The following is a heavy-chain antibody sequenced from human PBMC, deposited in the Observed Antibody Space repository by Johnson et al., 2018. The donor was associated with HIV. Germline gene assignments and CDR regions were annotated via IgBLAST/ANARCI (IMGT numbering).Heavy chain of an antibody. CDR2: ISYDGSNK. Sequence: QVQLVESGGGLIQPGGSLRLSCAASGFTFSSYAMHWVRQAPGKGLEWVAVISYDGSNKYYPDSVKGRFTISRDNSKNTLYLQMNSLRAEDTAVYYCARDASYYGSANDAFDIWGQGTMVTVSS. CDR3: ARDASYYGSANDAFDI. V-gene: IGHV3-30-3*01. D-gene: IGHD3-10*01. CDR1: GFTFSSYA. J-gene: IGHJ3*02.